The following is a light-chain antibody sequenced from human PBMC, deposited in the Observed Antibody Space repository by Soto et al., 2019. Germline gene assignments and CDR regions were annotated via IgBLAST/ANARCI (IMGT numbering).Light chain of an antibody. V-gene: IGLV1-47*01. Sequence: QSVLTQPPSASGTPGQRVTISCSGSGSNIGNNFVYWYHHLPGAAPELLIYRNNQRPSGVPDRFSGSKSGTSASLAISGLRSEDEADYYCSSSTSSSTWVFGGGTKLTVL. CDR3: SSSTSSSTWV. CDR1: GSNIGNNF. CDR2: RNN. J-gene: IGLJ3*02.